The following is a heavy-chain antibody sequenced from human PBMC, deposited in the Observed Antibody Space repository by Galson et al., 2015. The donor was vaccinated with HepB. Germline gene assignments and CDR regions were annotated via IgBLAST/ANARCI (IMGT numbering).Heavy chain of an antibody. CDR2: IYPGDSDT. J-gene: IGHJ4*02. Sequence: QSGAEVKKPGESLKISCKASGYSFTDYWIGWVRQMPGQGLEWMGIIYPGDSDTKYSPSFQGQVTISADRSISTAYLQWRSLKASGSAMYYCARTQSNTWPRPFEYWGQGTLVTVSS. CDR3: ARTQSNTWPRPFEY. D-gene: IGHD4-11*01. CDR1: GYSFTDYW. V-gene: IGHV5-51*01.